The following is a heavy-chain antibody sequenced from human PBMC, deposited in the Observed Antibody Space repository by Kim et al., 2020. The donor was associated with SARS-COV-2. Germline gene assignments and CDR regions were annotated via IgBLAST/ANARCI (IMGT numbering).Heavy chain of an antibody. D-gene: IGHD6-19*01. CDR3: AAVTGTVN. J-gene: IGHJ4*02. V-gene: IGHV3-74*01. CDR2: DGSTP. Sequence: DGSTPTYADSVKGRFTISRDNAKNTLYLQMNSLRVEDRAVYHCAAVTGTVNWGQGTLVIVSS.